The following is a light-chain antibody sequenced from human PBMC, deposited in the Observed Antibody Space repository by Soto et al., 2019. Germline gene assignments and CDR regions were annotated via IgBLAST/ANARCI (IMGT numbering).Light chain of an antibody. CDR3: QQYHIWYT. Sequence: EIVMTQSPATLSVSPGERATLSCRASQSVNSHLAWFQQRPGQAPRLLMYEASTRSTGVPARFSASGSGTDFTLTISGLQSEDFPVYYCQQYHIWYTFGQGTELEIK. J-gene: IGKJ2*01. V-gene: IGKV3-15*01. CDR1: QSVNSH. CDR2: EAS.